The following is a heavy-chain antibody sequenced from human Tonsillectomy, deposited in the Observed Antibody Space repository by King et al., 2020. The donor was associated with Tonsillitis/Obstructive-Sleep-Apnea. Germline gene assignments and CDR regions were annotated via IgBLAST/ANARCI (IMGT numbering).Heavy chain of an antibody. V-gene: IGHV5-51*03. CDR3: ARPTTTVTSLDAFDI. CDR2: IYPGDSDT. D-gene: IGHD4-17*01. J-gene: IGHJ3*02. Sequence: VQLVQSGAEVKKPGESLKISCKGSGYSFTSYWIGWVRQMPGKGLEWMGIIYPGDSDTRYSPSFQGQVTISADKSISTAYLQWSSLKASDTAMYYCARPTTTVTSLDAFDILGQGTMVTVSS. CDR1: GYSFTSYW.